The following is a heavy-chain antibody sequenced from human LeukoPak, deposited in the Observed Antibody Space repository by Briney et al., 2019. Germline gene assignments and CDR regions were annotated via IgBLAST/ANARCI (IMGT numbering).Heavy chain of an antibody. D-gene: IGHD3-3*01. J-gene: IGHJ4*02. CDR2: INPSGGTT. Sequence: ASVKVSCKTSGGTFRSHTFSWVRQAPGQGLEWMGVINPSGGTTTYAQNFQGRVTMTRDTSTITVYMELSSLRSDDTAVYYCAREAIFGVVREYYFDYWGQGTLVTVS. CDR1: GGTFRSHT. CDR3: AREAIFGVVREYYFDY. V-gene: IGHV1-46*01.